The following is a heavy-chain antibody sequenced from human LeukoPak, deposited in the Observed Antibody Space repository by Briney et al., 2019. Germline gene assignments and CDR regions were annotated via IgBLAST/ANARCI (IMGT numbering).Heavy chain of an antibody. D-gene: IGHD6-19*01. CDR1: GFTFSDYY. V-gene: IGHV3-11*04. Sequence: PGGSLRLSCAASGFTFSDYYMSWIRQAPGKGLEWVSYISGSSSTIYYADSVKGRFTISRDNSKNTLYLQMNSLRAEDTAVYYCAKAGRIAVAGTLFDYWGQGTLVTVSS. J-gene: IGHJ4*02. CDR2: ISGSSSTI. CDR3: AKAGRIAVAGTLFDY.